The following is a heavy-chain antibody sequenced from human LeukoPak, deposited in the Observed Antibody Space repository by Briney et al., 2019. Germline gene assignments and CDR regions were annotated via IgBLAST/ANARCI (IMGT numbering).Heavy chain of an antibody. CDR2: ISGSGYST. CDR1: GFTFNNYA. Sequence: PGGSLRLSCVASGFTFNNYAMTWVRQAPGKGLEWVSAISGSGYSTYYADSVKGRFTISRDNAKNSLYLQMNSLRPEDTAVYYCARENSGSYYQFDCWGQGTLVTVSS. V-gene: IGHV3-23*01. J-gene: IGHJ4*02. D-gene: IGHD1-26*01. CDR3: ARENSGSYYQFDC.